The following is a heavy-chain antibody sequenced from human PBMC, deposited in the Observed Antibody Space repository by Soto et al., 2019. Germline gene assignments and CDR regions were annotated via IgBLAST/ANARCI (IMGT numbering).Heavy chain of an antibody. Sequence: PGGSLRLSCAASGFTFSSYGMHWVRQAPGKGLEWVAVIWYDGSNKYYADSVKGRFTISRDNSKNTLYLQMNSLRAEDTAVYYCARGGGVVGATLVSAFDIWGQGTMVTVSS. D-gene: IGHD1-26*01. CDR2: IWYDGSNK. J-gene: IGHJ3*02. CDR3: ARGGGVVGATLVSAFDI. CDR1: GFTFSSYG. V-gene: IGHV3-33*01.